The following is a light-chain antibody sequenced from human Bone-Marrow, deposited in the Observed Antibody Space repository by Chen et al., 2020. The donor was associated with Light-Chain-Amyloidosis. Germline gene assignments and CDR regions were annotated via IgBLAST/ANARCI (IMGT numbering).Light chain of an antibody. CDR2: GAS. J-gene: IGKJ1*01. V-gene: IGKV3-15*01. CDR3: QQYDNWKT. CDR1: EIINNK. Sequence: EIVMTQSPATLSVSPGERVTLSCMASEIINNKLAWYQQKPVQAPRRLLYGASTRSTGIPARFSGSGSGTEFTLTISSMQPEDFAVYYCQQYDNWKTFGQGTNVEIK.